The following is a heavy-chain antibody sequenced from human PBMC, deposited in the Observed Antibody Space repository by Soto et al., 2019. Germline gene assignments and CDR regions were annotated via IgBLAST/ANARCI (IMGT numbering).Heavy chain of an antibody. CDR1: GYTFTSYG. D-gene: IGHD3-22*01. CDR3: ARDVGITMIVVVITNYYYGMDV. J-gene: IGHJ6*02. V-gene: IGHV1-18*01. Sequence: ASLKVSCKASGYTFTSYGISWVRQAPGQGLEWMGWISAYNGNTNYAQKLQGRVTMTTDTSTSTAYMELRSLRPDDTAVYYCARDVGITMIVVVITNYYYGMDVWGQGTTVTVSS. CDR2: ISAYNGNT.